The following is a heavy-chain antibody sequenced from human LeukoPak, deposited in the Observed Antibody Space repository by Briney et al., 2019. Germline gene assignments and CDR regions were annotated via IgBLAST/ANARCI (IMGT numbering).Heavy chain of an antibody. CDR2: ISGSGGST. CDR1: GFTFSSYA. V-gene: IGHV3-23*01. J-gene: IGHJ4*02. Sequence: PGGSLRLSCAASGFTFSSYAMRWVRQAPGKGLEWVSAISGSGGSTYYADSVKGRFTISRDNSKNTLYLQMNSLRAEDTAVYYCAKDRGGVVVVAATRNYWGQGTLVTVSS. D-gene: IGHD2-15*01. CDR3: AKDRGGVVVVAATRNY.